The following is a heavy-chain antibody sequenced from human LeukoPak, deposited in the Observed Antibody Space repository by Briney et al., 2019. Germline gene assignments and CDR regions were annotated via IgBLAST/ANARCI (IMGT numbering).Heavy chain of an antibody. CDR3: ARGYDFWSGSRIAFDI. J-gene: IGHJ3*02. CDR1: GYTFTSYY. CDR2: INPSGGST. V-gene: IGHV1-46*01. Sequence: ASVKVSCKASGYTFTSYYMHWVRQAPGQGLEWMGIINPSGGSTSYAQKFQGRVTMTRDTSTSTVYMELSSLRFEDTAVYYCARGYDFWSGSRIAFDIWGQGTMVTVSS. D-gene: IGHD3-3*01.